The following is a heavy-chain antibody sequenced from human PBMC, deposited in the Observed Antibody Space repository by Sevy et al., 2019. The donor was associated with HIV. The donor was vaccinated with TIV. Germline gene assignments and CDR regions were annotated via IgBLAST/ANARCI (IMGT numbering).Heavy chain of an antibody. J-gene: IGHJ4*02. CDR3: ARDDIVARDYFDY. V-gene: IGHV3-11*06. CDR1: GFTFSDYY. CDR2: ISGLTNYI. D-gene: IGHD2-15*01. Sequence: GGSLRLSCAASGFTFSDYYMSWIRQAPGKGLEWVSYISGLTNYINYADSVKGRFTISRDNAKNSLYLHMNSLRAEDTAVYYCARDDIVARDYFDYWGQGTLVTVSS.